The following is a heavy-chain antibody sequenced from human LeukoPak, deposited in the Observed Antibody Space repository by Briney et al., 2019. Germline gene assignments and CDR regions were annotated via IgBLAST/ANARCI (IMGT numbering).Heavy chain of an antibody. CDR3: ARVAYCSSTSCYGSFDI. Sequence: SETLSLTCTVSGGSISSSSYYWGWIRQPPGKGLEWIGSVYYSGSTYYNAPLKSRVTISVDTSKNQFSLKLSSVTAADTAVYYCARVAYCSSTSCYGSFDIWGQGTMVTVSS. V-gene: IGHV4-39*07. D-gene: IGHD2-2*01. J-gene: IGHJ3*02. CDR2: VYYSGST. CDR1: GGSISSSSYY.